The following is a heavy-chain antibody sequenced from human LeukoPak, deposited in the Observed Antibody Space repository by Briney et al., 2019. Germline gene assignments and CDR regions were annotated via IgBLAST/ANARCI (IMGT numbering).Heavy chain of an antibody. J-gene: IGHJ4*02. V-gene: IGHV3-66*01. CDR3: ARCSTILYYFDC. CDR1: GYTVSSNY. D-gene: IGHD2-15*01. CDR2: IYSGGST. Sequence: GGSLTLSCAASGYTVSSNYMSWVRQPPGKGLEWVSVIYSGGSTYYADSLKSRFTISRDNSKNPLYLHMNTLSAEDTAVYYCARCSTILYYFDCWGQGTLVTVS.